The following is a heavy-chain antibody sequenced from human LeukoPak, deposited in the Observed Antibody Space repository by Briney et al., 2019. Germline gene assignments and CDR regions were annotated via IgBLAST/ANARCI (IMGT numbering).Heavy chain of an antibody. CDR1: GFTVGNNY. Sequence: GGSLRLSYAASGFTVGNNYMSWVRQAPGKGLEWVSVIYSGGSRYYADSVKGRFTISRDNSKNTLFLQMNSLRVEDTAMYYCARHSGSYYIPGDYWGQGTLVTVSS. J-gene: IGHJ4*02. D-gene: IGHD1-26*01. CDR3: ARHSGSYYIPGDY. CDR2: IYSGGSR. V-gene: IGHV3-53*01.